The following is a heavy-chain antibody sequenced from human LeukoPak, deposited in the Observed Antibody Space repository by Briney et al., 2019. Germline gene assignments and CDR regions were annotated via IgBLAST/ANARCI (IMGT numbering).Heavy chain of an antibody. D-gene: IGHD5-18*01. J-gene: IGHJ4*02. V-gene: IGHV3-23*01. Sequence: QPGGSLRLSCAASGFTFSSYAMSWVRQAPGKGLEWVSATSGSGGSTYYADSVKGRSTISRDNSKNTLYLQMNSLRAEDTAVYYCAKNLGYSYGPAYPFDYWGQGTLVTVSS. CDR2: TSGSGGST. CDR1: GFTFSSYA. CDR3: AKNLGYSYGPAYPFDY.